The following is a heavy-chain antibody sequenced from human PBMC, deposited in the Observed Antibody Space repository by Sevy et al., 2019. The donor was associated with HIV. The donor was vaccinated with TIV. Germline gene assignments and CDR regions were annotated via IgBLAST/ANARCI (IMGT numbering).Heavy chain of an antibody. Sequence: GGSLRLSCAASGFTFSSYAMHWVRQAPGKGLEWVAVISYDGSNKYYADSVKGRFTISRDNSKNTLYLQMNSLRAEDKAVYYCSRDTQLELLSYFDYWGQGTLVTVSS. CDR1: GFTFSSYA. CDR2: ISYDGSNK. D-gene: IGHD1-7*01. V-gene: IGHV3-30-3*01. J-gene: IGHJ4*02. CDR3: SRDTQLELLSYFDY.